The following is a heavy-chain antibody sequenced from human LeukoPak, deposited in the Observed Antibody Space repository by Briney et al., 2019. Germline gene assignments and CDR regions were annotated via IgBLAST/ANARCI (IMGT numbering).Heavy chain of an antibody. CDR2: IYYSGST. CDR1: GGSFSGYY. J-gene: IGHJ4*02. V-gene: IGHV4-34*01. D-gene: IGHD3-22*01. Sequence: SETLSLTCAVYGGSFSGYYWSWIRQPPGKGLEWIGSIYYSGSTYYNPSLKSRVTISVDTSKNQFSLKLSSVTAADTAVYYCARQEYYYDSSGYWPCYFDYWGQGTLVTVSS. CDR3: ARQEYYYDSSGYWPCYFDY.